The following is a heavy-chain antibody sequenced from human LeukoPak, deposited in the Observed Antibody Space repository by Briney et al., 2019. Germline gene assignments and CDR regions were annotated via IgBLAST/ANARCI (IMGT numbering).Heavy chain of an antibody. D-gene: IGHD2-2*01. CDR1: GYSISSGYY. J-gene: IGHJ4*02. Sequence: PSETLSLTCTVSGYSISSGYYWGWIRQPPGKGLEWIGSIYHSGSTYYNPSLKSRVTISVDTSKNQFSLKLSSVTAADTAVYYCARERVEYQLLSKREVYHFDYWGQGILVTVSS. CDR3: ARERVEYQLLSKREVYHFDY. CDR2: IYHSGST. V-gene: IGHV4-38-2*02.